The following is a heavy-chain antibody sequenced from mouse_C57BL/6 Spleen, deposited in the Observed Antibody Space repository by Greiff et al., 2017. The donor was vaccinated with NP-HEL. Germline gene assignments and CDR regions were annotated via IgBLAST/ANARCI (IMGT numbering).Heavy chain of an antibody. CDR1: GYSITSGYD. Sequence: EVKLVESGPGMVKPSQSLSLTCTVPGYSITSGYDWHWIRHFPGNKLEWMGYISYSGSTNYNPSLKSRISITHDTSKNHFFLKLNSVTTEDTATYYCAREVDYYGSSYFDYWGQGTTLTVSS. CDR2: ISYSGST. D-gene: IGHD1-1*01. V-gene: IGHV3-1*01. J-gene: IGHJ2*01. CDR3: AREVDYYGSSYFDY.